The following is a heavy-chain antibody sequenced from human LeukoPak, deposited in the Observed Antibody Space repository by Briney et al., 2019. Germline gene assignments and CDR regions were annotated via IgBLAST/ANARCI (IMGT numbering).Heavy chain of an antibody. V-gene: IGHV3-30*04. Sequence: PGGSLRLSCAASGFTFSSYAMHWVRQAPGKGLEWVAVISYDGSNKYYADSVKGRFTISRDNSKNTLYLQMNSLRAEDTAVYYCATFPEGGTPATELLWFGESPHWGQGTLVTVSS. J-gene: IGHJ4*02. D-gene: IGHD3-10*01. CDR1: GFTFSSYA. CDR2: ISYDGSNK. CDR3: ATFPEGGTPATELLWFGESPH.